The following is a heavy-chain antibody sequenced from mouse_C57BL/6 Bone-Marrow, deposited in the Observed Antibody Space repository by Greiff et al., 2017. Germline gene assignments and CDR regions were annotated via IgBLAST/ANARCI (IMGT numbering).Heavy chain of an antibody. Sequence: VQLQQPGAELVMPGASVKLSCKASGYTFTSYWMHWVKQRPGQGLEWIGEIDPSDSSTNYNQKFKGKSTLTVDNSSSTAYMQLSSLTSEDSAVFYCARIAAYYSNYLYYYALDYWGQGTSVTVSS. CDR1: GYTFTSYW. V-gene: IGHV1-69*01. CDR3: ARIAAYYSNYLYYYALDY. D-gene: IGHD2-5*01. J-gene: IGHJ4*01. CDR2: IDPSDSST.